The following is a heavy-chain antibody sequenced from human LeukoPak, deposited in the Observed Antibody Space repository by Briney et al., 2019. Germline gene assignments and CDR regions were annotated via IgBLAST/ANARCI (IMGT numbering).Heavy chain of an antibody. CDR3: ATSDFAAHFDY. J-gene: IGHJ4*02. Sequence: GGSLRLSCAASGFTFGTYAMNWVRQAPGKGLEWVSLISGDGGSTYYADSVKGRFTISRDNSKNSLYLQMNSLGTEDTALYYCATSDFAAHFDYWGQGTLVTVSS. CDR2: ISGDGGST. D-gene: IGHD2/OR15-2a*01. CDR1: GFTFGTYA. V-gene: IGHV3-43*02.